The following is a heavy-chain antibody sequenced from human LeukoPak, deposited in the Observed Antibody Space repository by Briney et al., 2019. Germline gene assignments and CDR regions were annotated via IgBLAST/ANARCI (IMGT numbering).Heavy chain of an antibody. Sequence: ASVKVSCEASGGTFSSYAISWVRQAPGQGLEWMGGIIPIFGTANYAQKFQGRVTITADESTSTAYMELSSLRSEDTAVYYCARLPPSYTIFGVVSDYWGQGTLVTVSS. CDR2: IIPIFGTA. CDR1: GGTFSSYA. D-gene: IGHD3-3*01. CDR3: ARLPPSYTIFGVVSDY. J-gene: IGHJ4*02. V-gene: IGHV1-69*01.